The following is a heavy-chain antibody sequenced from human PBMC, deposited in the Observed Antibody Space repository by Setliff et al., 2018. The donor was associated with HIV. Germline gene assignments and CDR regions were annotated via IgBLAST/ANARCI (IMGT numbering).Heavy chain of an antibody. CDR2: IYYSGST. V-gene: IGHV4-39*07. Sequence: KPSETLSLTCTVSGGSISSSSYYWGWIRQPPGKGLEWIGSIYYSGSTYYTPSLKSRVTISVDTSKNQFSLKLSSVTAADTAVYYCASTGYSSGWSFDYWGQGTLVTVSS. CDR3: ASTGYSSGWSFDY. J-gene: IGHJ4*02. D-gene: IGHD6-19*01. CDR1: GGSISSSSYY.